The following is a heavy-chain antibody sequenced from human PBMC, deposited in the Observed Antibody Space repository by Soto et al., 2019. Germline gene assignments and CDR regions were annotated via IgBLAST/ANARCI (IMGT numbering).Heavy chain of an antibody. CDR1: GYTFTSYA. CDR3: ARERGWYSDL. Sequence: QVQVVQSGAEVKKPGASVKVSCKASGYTFTSYAISWVRQAPGQGLEWMGWISGYNGNTNYAQNLQDRVIMTTDTSTATAYMERRSQTSDDTAVYYCARERGWYSDLWGRGTLVTVSS. J-gene: IGHJ2*01. V-gene: IGHV1-18*01. CDR2: ISGYNGNT. D-gene: IGHD3-10*01.